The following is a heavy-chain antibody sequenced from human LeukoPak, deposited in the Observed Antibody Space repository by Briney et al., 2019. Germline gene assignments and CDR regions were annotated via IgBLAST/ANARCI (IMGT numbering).Heavy chain of an antibody. Sequence: PGGSLRLSCAASGSTFSSYWMHWVRQAPGKGLVWVSRINSDGSSTSYADSVKGRFTISRDNAKNTLYLQMNSLRAEDTAVYYCARVGRGRSGWYKGAFDIWGQGTMVTVSS. D-gene: IGHD6-19*01. CDR3: ARVGRGRSGWYKGAFDI. CDR2: INSDGSST. V-gene: IGHV3-74*01. CDR1: GSTFSSYW. J-gene: IGHJ3*02.